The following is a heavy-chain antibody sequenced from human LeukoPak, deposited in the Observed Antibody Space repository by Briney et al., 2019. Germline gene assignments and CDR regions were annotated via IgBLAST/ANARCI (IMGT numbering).Heavy chain of an antibody. V-gene: IGHV4-34*01. Sequence: PSETLSLTCVVYGGSFSGYYWSWIRQPPGKGLEWIGEINHSGSTNYNPSLKSRVTISVDTSKNQFSLKLSSVTAADTAVYYCARSRNKYSSSSYYGMDVWGQGTTVTVSS. J-gene: IGHJ6*02. CDR3: ARSRNKYSSSSYYGMDV. CDR1: GGSFSGYY. CDR2: INHSGST. D-gene: IGHD6-6*01.